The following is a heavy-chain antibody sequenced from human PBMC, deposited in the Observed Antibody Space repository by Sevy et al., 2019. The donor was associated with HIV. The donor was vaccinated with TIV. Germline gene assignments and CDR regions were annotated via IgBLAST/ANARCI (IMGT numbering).Heavy chain of an antibody. CDR3: AKTDRISALGKFDY. CDR1: GFTFSRFA. J-gene: IGHJ4*02. D-gene: IGHD6-13*01. Sequence: GGSLRLSCAASGFTFSRFAMSWVRQAPGKGLEWVSIISGSGDITYYEQSVKGRFTISRDNSKNTLSLQMNSLRAEDTAIYFCAKTDRISALGKFDYWGQGTLVTVSS. V-gene: IGHV3-23*01. CDR2: ISGSGDIT.